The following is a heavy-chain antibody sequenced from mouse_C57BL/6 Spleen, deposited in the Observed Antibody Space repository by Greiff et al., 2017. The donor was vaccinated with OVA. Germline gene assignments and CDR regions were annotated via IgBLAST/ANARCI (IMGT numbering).Heavy chain of an antibody. CDR3: TRGELGEGYAIDY. V-gene: IGHV1-15*01. Sequence: QVQLQQSGAELVRPGASVTLSCKASGYTFTDYEMHWVKQTPVHGLEWIGAIDPETGGTAYNQKFKGKAILTADKSSSTAYMELRSLTSEDSAVYYCTRGELGEGYAIDYWGQGTSVTVSS. D-gene: IGHD4-1*01. CDR2: IDPETGGT. CDR1: GYTFTDYE. J-gene: IGHJ4*01.